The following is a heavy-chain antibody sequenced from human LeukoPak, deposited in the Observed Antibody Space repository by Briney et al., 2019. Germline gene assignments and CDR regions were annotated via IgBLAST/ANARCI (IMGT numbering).Heavy chain of an antibody. V-gene: IGHV1-2*02. J-gene: IGHJ6*02. D-gene: IGHD2-2*01. CDR2: INPKSGGT. Sequence: ASVIVSCTACGYTFTVYYMHWLRQAPGQGLDWMGWINPKSGGTNYAQKFKGKVTMTRDPSISTAYMELSTMRSDDTAVYYCARDPVYLCSSTSCYYYGMDVWGQRTTVTVS. CDR3: ARDPVYLCSSTSCYYYGMDV. CDR1: GYTFTVYY.